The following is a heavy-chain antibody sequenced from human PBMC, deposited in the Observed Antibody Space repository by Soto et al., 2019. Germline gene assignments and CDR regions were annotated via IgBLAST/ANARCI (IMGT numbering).Heavy chain of an antibody. CDR1: GYTFTSYG. CDR2: ISAYNGNT. V-gene: IGHV1-18*01. D-gene: IGHD3-10*01. J-gene: IGHJ6*03. Sequence: QVQLVQSGAEVKKPGASVQVSCKASGYTFTSYGISWVRQAPGQGLEWMGWISAYNGNTNYAQKLQGRVTMTTDTSTSTAYMELRSLRSNDTAVYYCARDPPHGSCRYYNQYYDCYYMDVWGKGTPVTVSS. CDR3: ARDPPHGSCRYYNQYYDCYYMDV.